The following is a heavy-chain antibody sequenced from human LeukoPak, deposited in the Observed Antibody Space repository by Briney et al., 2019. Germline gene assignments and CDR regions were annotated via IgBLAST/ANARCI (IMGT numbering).Heavy chain of an antibody. CDR2: ISGSGGST. Sequence: GRSLRLSCAASGFTFSSYAMSWVRQAPGKGLEWVSAISGSGGSTYYADSVKGRFTISRDNSKNTLYLQMNSLRAEDTAVYYCAKDAALVGAMYGMDVWGQGTTVTVSS. J-gene: IGHJ6*02. V-gene: IGHV3-23*01. D-gene: IGHD1-26*01. CDR3: AKDAALVGAMYGMDV. CDR1: GFTFSSYA.